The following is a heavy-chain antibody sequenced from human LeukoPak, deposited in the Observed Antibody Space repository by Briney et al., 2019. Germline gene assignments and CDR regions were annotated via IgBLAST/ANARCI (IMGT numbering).Heavy chain of an antibody. CDR3: ARESRFVGYYYSYMDV. Sequence: SVKVSCKASGGTFSSCGISWVRQAPGQRLEWMGGIIPIFGRANYAQKFQGRVTITADESTSTAYMELSSLRSEDTAVYYCARESRFVGYYYSYMDVWGKGTTVTVSS. V-gene: IGHV1-69*13. D-gene: IGHD3-3*01. CDR1: GGTFSSCG. J-gene: IGHJ6*03. CDR2: IIPIFGRA.